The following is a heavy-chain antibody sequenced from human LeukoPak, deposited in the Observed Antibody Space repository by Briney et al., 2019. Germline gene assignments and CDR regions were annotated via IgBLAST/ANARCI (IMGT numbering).Heavy chain of an antibody. CDR1: GGSISSGSYY. V-gene: IGHV4-61*02. Sequence: SETLSLTCTVSGGSISSGSYYWSWVRKPAGKGLEWIGCIYTSGSNNYNPSLKSRVTISVDTSKNQFSLKLSSVTAADTAVYYCARDRSVGATMSVFDYWGQGTLVTVPS. CDR3: ARDRSVGATMSVFDY. D-gene: IGHD1-26*01. CDR2: IYTSGSN. J-gene: IGHJ4*02.